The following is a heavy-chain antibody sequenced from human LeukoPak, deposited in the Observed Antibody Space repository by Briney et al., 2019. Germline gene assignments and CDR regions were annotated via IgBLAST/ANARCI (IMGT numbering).Heavy chain of an antibody. CDR2: IYSGGST. CDR3: ARVSSFGTVTTEY. J-gene: IGHJ4*02. V-gene: IGHV3-53*01. CDR1: GFTFSDYY. Sequence: GGSLRLSCAASGFTFSDYYMSWIRQAPGKGLEWVSVIYSGGSTYYADSVKGRFTISRDNSKNTLYLEMNSLRAEDTAVYYCARVSSFGTVTTEYWGQGTLVTVSS. D-gene: IGHD4-17*01.